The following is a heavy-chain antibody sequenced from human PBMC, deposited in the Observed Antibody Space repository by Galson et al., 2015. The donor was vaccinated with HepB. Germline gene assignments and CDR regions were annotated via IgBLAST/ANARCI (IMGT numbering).Heavy chain of an antibody. V-gene: IGHV3-48*01. CDR2: ISSSSSTI. J-gene: IGHJ6*03. CDR3: ARANLGYCSSTSCQRSYYYYYMDV. D-gene: IGHD2-2*01. CDR1: GFTFSSYS. Sequence: SLRLSCAASGFTFSSYSMNWVRQAPGKGLEWVSYISSSSSTIYYADSVKGRFTISRDNAKNSLYLQMSSLRAEDTAVYYCARANLGYCSSTSCQRSYYYYYMDVWGKGTTVTVSS.